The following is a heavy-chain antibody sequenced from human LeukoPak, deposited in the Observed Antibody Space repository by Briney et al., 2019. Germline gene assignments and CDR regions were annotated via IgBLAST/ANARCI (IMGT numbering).Heavy chain of an antibody. Sequence: ASVKVSCKVSGYTLTELSMHWVRQAPGKGLEWMGGFDPEDGETIYAQKFQGRVTMTEDTSTDTAYMELSSLRSEDTAVYYCATVGYCSSTSCSDYYGMDVWGRGTTVTVSS. V-gene: IGHV1-24*01. D-gene: IGHD2-2*01. CDR2: FDPEDGET. CDR3: ATVGYCSSTSCSDYYGMDV. J-gene: IGHJ6*02. CDR1: GYTLTELS.